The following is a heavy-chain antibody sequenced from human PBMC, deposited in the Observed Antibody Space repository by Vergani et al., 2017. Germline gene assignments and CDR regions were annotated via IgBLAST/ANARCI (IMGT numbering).Heavy chain of an antibody. CDR2: IYYSGST. V-gene: IGHV4-39*07. Sequence: QLQLQESGPGLVKPSETLSLTCTVSSGSISSSSYYWGWIRQPPGKGLEWIGSIYYSGSTNYNPSLKSRVTISVDTSKNQFSLKLSSVTAADTAVYYCARGSDDSSGYYWVSGWFDPWGQGTLVTVSS. CDR1: SGSISSSSYY. D-gene: IGHD3-22*01. CDR3: ARGSDDSSGYYWVSGWFDP. J-gene: IGHJ5*02.